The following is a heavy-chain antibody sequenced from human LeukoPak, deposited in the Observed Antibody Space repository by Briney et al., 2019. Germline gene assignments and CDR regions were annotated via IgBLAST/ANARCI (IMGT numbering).Heavy chain of an antibody. Sequence: GESLKISCKGSGYSFSSYWIGWVRQMPGKGLEWMGIIYPGDSDSRYNPSFPGQVTISADKSISTAYVQWSSLKASDTAIYYCARRRFGELLHLGYMDVWGKGTTVTVSS. V-gene: IGHV5-51*01. CDR1: GYSFSSYW. J-gene: IGHJ6*03. CDR3: ARRRFGELLHLGYMDV. D-gene: IGHD3-10*01. CDR2: IYPGDSDS.